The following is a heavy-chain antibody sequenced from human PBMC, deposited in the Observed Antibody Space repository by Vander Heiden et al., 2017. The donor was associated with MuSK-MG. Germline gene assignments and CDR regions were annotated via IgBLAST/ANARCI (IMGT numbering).Heavy chain of an antibody. CDR3: ARAVWHDDSSGYSFH. CDR2: ISSSGSTI. CDR1: GFTFSDYY. V-gene: IGHV3-11*01. D-gene: IGHD3-22*01. J-gene: IGHJ4*02. Sequence: QVQLVESGGGLVKPGGSLRLSCAASGFTFSDYYMSWILQAPGKGLEWVSYISSSGSTIYYADSGNGRFTISRDNAKNSLYLQMNRLRAEDSAVYYCARAVWHDDSSGYSFHWGEGSMVTVYS.